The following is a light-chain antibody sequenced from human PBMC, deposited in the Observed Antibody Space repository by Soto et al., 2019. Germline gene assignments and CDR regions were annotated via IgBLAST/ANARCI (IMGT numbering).Light chain of an antibody. J-gene: IGKJ2*01. V-gene: IGKV1-39*01. CDR2: AAS. CDR3: QQSYSIPYT. Sequence: DIQMTQSPSSLSASVGDRVTITCRASQSITGYLNWYQQKPGKAPKLLIYAASSLQSGVPSRFSGSGSGTDFTLTSSSLQPEDFATYYGQQSYSIPYTFGQGTKLEIK. CDR1: QSITGY.